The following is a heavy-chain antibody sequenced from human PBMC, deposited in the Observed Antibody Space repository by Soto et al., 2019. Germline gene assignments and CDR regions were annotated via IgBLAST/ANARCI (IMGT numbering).Heavy chain of an antibody. CDR3: AKFSYHDSSGYYFYWFDP. V-gene: IGHV4-31*03. J-gene: IGHJ5*02. Sequence: PSETLSLTCTVSGGSISSVGYYWSWIRQHPGKGLEWIGYIYYSGSTYYNPSLKSRVTISVDTSKNQFSLKLSSVTAADTAVYYCAKFSYHDSSGYYFYWFDPWGQGALVTVSS. D-gene: IGHD3-22*01. CDR1: GGSISSVGYY. CDR2: IYYSGST.